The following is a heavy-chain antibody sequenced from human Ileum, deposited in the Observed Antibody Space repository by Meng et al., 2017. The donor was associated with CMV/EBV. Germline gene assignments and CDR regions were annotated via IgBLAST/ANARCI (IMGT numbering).Heavy chain of an antibody. D-gene: IGHD2-21*01. J-gene: IGHJ5*01. CDR2: ISSDGSRF. V-gene: IGHV3-30-3*01. CDR3: TRGCLSTDCFIIDS. CDR1: GFTFTNHP. Sequence: GESLKISCAAFGFTFTNHPIHWVRQAPGKGLKWVAYISSDGSRFSTADSVKGRFTLSKDNAKNMAFLQMTSLRAEDTAIYYCTRGCLSTDCFIIDSWGQGNLVTVYS.